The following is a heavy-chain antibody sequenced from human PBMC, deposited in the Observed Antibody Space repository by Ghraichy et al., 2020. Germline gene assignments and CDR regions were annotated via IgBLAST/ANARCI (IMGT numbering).Heavy chain of an antibody. J-gene: IGHJ6*02. V-gene: IGHV3-30-3*01. CDR3: ARTVLSGDYSGMDV. Sequence: GGSLRLSCAVSGFTFSSHAMHWVRQAPGKGLEWVAVISYDGSKKYYADSVKGRFSISRDNSKNTLYVQMNSLRGEDTAVYYCARTVLSGDYSGMDVWGQGTTVTVSS. CDR2: ISYDGSKK. CDR1: GFTFSSHA. D-gene: IGHD3-10*01.